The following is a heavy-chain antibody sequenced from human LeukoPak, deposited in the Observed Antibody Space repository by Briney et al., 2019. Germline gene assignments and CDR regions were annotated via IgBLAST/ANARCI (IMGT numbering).Heavy chain of an antibody. V-gene: IGHV1-2*02. CDR3: ERAYCNSPACYRESFDY. J-gene: IGHJ4*02. CDR1: GYTFTGHY. CDR2: LNPHNGGT. D-gene: IGHD2/OR15-2a*01. Sequence: ASLKLSCKASGYTFTGHYIHWGRQAPGHGLESMGWLNPHNGGTRIAQKIDDRVTVTRHTCISTACIESMRPRSDDTGVSYRERAYCNSPACYRESFDYWGQGTLVTV.